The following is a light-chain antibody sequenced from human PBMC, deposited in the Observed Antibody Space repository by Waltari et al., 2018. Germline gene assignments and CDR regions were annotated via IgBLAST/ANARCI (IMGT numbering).Light chain of an antibody. J-gene: IGLJ2*01. CDR1: RSDGGGYNY. CDR2: DVS. CDR3: SSYISSSTLEL. Sequence: QSALTQPASVSGSPGQSITISCTGTRSDGGGYNYVSWYQQHPGKAPKLMIYDVSNRPSGVSNRFAGSKSGNTASLTISGLQAEDEADYYCSSYISSSTLELFGGGTSLTVL. V-gene: IGLV2-14*03.